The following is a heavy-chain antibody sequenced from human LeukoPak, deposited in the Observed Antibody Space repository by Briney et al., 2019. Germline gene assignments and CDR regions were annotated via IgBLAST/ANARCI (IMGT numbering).Heavy chain of an antibody. CDR3: ARDGEIQPLPPRSSWSQGTP. D-gene: IGHD6-13*01. CDR2: ISSSSSYI. Sequence: GGSLRLACAASGFTFSSYSMNWVRQAPGKGLEWVSSISSSSSYIYYADSVKGRFTISRDNAKNSLYLQMNSLRAEDTAVYYCARDGEIQPLPPRSSWSQGTPWGQGTLVTVSS. CDR1: GFTFSSYS. V-gene: IGHV3-21*01. J-gene: IGHJ5*02.